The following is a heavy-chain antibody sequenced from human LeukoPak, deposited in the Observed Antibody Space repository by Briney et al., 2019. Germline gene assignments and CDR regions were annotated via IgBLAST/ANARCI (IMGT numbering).Heavy chain of an antibody. J-gene: IGHJ6*02. Sequence: PSETLSLTCAVYGGSFSGYYWSWIRQPPGKGLEWIGEINHSGSTNYNPSLKSRVTISVDTSKNQFSLKLSSVTAADTAVYYCARDLGTTYYYYYGMDVWGQGTTVTVSS. CDR1: GGSFSGYY. D-gene: IGHD1/OR15-1a*01. CDR2: INHSGST. V-gene: IGHV4-34*01. CDR3: ARDLGTTYYYYYGMDV.